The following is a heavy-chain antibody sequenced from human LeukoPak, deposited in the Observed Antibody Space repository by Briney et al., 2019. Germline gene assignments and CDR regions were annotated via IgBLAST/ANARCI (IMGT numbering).Heavy chain of an antibody. D-gene: IGHD6-13*01. Sequence: GGSLRLSCAASGFTFSSYSMNWVRQAPGKGLEWVSYISSSSSTIYYADSVKGRFTISRDNAKNSLYLQMNSLRAEDTAVYYCAKVQGSSSWYGYYMDVWGKGTAVTVSS. CDR1: GFTFSSYS. CDR3: AKVQGSSSWYGYYMDV. V-gene: IGHV3-48*01. CDR2: ISSSSSTI. J-gene: IGHJ6*03.